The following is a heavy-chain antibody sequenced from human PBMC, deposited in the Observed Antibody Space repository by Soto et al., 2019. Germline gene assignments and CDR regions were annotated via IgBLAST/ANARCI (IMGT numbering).Heavy chain of an antibody. V-gene: IGHV4-39*01. CDR3: ATDIVLVPAADYGMDV. CDR1: GGSISSSRYY. CDR2: IYYSGST. Sequence: SETLSLTSTVSGGSISSSRYYWVWLRQPPGKGLEWIGSIYYSGSTYYNPSLKSRVTISVDTSKNQFSLKLSSVTAADTAVYYCATDIVLVPAADYGMDVWGQGTTVT. D-gene: IGHD2-2*01. J-gene: IGHJ6*02.